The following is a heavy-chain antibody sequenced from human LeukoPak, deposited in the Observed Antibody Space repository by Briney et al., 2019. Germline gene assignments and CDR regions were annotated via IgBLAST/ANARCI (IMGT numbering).Heavy chain of an antibody. CDR3: ARGGGYSSGWNSFDP. V-gene: IGHV4-34*01. D-gene: IGHD6-19*01. CDR1: GGSFSGYY. Sequence: SETLSRTCAVYGGSFSGYYWSWIRQPPGKGLEWIGEINHSGSTNYNPSLKSRVTIPVDTSKNQFSLKLSSVTAADTAVYYCARGGGYSSGWNSFDPWGQGTLVTVSS. J-gene: IGHJ5*02. CDR2: INHSGST.